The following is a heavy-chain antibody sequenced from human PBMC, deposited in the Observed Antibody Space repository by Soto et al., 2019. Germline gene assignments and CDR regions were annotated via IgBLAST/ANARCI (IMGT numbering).Heavy chain of an antibody. D-gene: IGHD2-15*01. CDR1: GGAFSGYY. Sequence: PSETLSLTCAVYGGAFSGYYWSWIRQPPGKGLEGIGEINHSGSTNYNPSLKSRVTISVDTSKNQFSLKLSSVTAADTAVYYCARVKVLGYCSGGSCYSDRYYYYYGMEVWGQGTTVP. CDR2: INHSGST. J-gene: IGHJ6*02. CDR3: ARVKVLGYCSGGSCYSDRYYYYYGMEV. V-gene: IGHV4-34*01.